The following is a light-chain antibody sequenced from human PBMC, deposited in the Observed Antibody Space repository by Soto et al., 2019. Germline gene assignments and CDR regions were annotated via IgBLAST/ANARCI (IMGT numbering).Light chain of an antibody. CDR1: SSNIGSNT. J-gene: IGLJ2*01. V-gene: IGLV1-44*01. CDR2: SNN. CDR3: AAWDDSLRGVV. Sequence: QSVLTQPPSASGTPGQRVTISCSGSSSNIGSNTVNWYQQLPGTAPKLLIYSNNQRPSGVPDRFSGSKSGTSASLAISGLQYDDEADYYCAAWDDSLRGVVFGGGTKLTVL.